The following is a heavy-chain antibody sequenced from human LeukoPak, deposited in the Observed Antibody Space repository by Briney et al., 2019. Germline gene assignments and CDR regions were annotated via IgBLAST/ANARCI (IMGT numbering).Heavy chain of an antibody. D-gene: IGHD1-7*01. V-gene: IGHV3-23*01. J-gene: IGHJ4*02. CDR3: AKDRRGNWNYVGHFDH. Sequence: GGSLRLSCVDSGFTSSSYAMSWVRQTPGGGLEWVSAISGNGGTTYYADSVKGRFTISRDNSKNTLYLQMNSLRAEDTAVYYCAKDRRGNWNYVGHFDHWGQGTLVTVSS. CDR2: ISGNGGTT. CDR1: GFTSSSYA.